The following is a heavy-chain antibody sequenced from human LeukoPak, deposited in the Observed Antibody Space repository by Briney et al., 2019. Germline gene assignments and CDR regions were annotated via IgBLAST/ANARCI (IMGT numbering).Heavy chain of an antibody. D-gene: IGHD3-22*01. CDR2: INHNGIT. V-gene: IGHV4-38-2*02. CDR1: GYSISSGYY. CDR3: ARSYDSSDYHNLPLEH. Sequence: PSETLSLTCTVSGYSISSGYYWAWIRHPPGKGLDWIGRINHNGITYINPSLKSRVSISLDTSKNQFSLKLSSVTAADTALYCCARSYDSSDYHNLPLEHWGQGTLVTVSS. J-gene: IGHJ4*02.